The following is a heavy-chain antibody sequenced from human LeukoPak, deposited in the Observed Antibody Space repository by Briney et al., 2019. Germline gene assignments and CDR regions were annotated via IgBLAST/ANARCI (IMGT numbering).Heavy chain of an antibody. V-gene: IGHV4-39*01. CDR2: IYYSGST. CDR1: GGSISSGTYY. CDR3: ARHGRRVTSSWFDP. J-gene: IGHJ5*02. Sequence: SETLSLTCIVSGGSISSGTYYWGWIRQPPGKGLEWIGSIYYSGSTYYNPSLKSRVTISVDTSKNQFSLKLSSVTAADTAVYYCARHGRRVTSSWFDPWGQGTLVTVSS. D-gene: IGHD2-21*02.